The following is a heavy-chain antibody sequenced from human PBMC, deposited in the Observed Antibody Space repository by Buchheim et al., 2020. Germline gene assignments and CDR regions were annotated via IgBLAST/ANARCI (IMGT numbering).Heavy chain of an antibody. D-gene: IGHD6-19*01. Sequence: EVQLVESGGGLVQPGGSLRLSCAASGCTCSSYWMSWVRQAPGKGLEWVANIKQDGSEKYYVDSVKGRFTISRDNAKNSLYLQMNSLRAEDTAVYYCAREAYSSGREGSWFDPWGQGTL. V-gene: IGHV3-7*03. J-gene: IGHJ5*02. CDR1: GCTCSSYW. CDR2: IKQDGSEK. CDR3: AREAYSSGREGSWFDP.